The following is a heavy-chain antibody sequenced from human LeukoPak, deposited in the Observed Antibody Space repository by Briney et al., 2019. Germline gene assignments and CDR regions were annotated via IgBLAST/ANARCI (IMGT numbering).Heavy chain of an antibody. CDR3: AKNARYFDWLPGDYFDY. CDR1: GFTFSSYA. CDR2: ISYDGSNR. J-gene: IGHJ4*02. Sequence: GGSLRLSCAASGFTFSSYAMHWVRQAPGKGLEWVAVISYDGSNRYYADSVKGRFTISRDNSKNTLYLEMNSLRAEDTAVYYCAKNARYFDWLPGDYFDYWGQGILVTVSS. D-gene: IGHD3-9*01. V-gene: IGHV3-30-3*02.